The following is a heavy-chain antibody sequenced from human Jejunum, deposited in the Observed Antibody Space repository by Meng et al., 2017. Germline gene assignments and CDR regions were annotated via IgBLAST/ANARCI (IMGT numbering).Heavy chain of an antibody. V-gene: IGHV3-74*03. J-gene: IGHJ4*02. CDR2: INTDGSST. CDR1: GFTFTSYW. Sequence: GESLKISCAASGFTFTSYWMHWVRQAPGKGLVWVSGINTDGSSTKYADFVKGRFTISRDNTKNTLYLQMNSLGAEDTAVYYCAKNIHWGTSDYWGQGTLVTVSS. D-gene: IGHD7-27*01. CDR3: AKNIHWGTSDY.